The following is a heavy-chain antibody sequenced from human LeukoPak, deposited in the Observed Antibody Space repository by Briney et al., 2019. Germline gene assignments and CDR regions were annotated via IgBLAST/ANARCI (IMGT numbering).Heavy chain of an antibody. CDR2: IYTDGST. CDR1: RFTVSSNY. CDR3: VRGDYGDYTLFDY. Sequence: GGSLRLSCTASRFTVSSNYMNWVRQAPGKGLEWVSTIYTDGSTYYADSVKGRFTISRDNSKNTLYLQMNSLRAEDTAVYYCVRGDYGDYTLFDYWGQGTLVTVSS. V-gene: IGHV3-66*01. J-gene: IGHJ4*02. D-gene: IGHD4-17*01.